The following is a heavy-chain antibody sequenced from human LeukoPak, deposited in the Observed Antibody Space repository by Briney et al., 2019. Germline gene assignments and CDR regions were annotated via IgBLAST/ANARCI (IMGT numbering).Heavy chain of an antibody. CDR2: IYNGDNT. CDR3: AGASQWLAFDY. V-gene: IGHV3-66*01. J-gene: IGHJ4*02. CDR1: GFTVSSNY. Sequence: TGGSLRLSCAASGFTVSSNYMGWVRQAPGKGLEWVSVIYNGDNTNYRDSVKDRFTISRDNSKNTLHLQMSSLRAEDTALYYCAGASQWLAFDYWGQGALVTVSS. D-gene: IGHD6-19*01.